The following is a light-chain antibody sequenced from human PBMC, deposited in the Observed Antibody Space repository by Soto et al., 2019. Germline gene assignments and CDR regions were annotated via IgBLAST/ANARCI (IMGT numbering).Light chain of an antibody. J-gene: IGKJ1*01. Sequence: EIVMTQSPATLSVSPGERATLSCRASQSVSSNLAWYQQKPGQAPRLLIYGASTRATGIPARFSGSGSGTEFTPTISSLQSEDCAVYYFQQYNNWPVTFGQGTKVEIK. CDR2: GAS. CDR3: QQYNNWPVT. V-gene: IGKV3-15*01. CDR1: QSVSSN.